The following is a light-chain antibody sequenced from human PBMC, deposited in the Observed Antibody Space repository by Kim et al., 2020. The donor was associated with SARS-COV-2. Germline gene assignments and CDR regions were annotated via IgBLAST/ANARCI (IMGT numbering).Light chain of an antibody. Sequence: LFAGDSAPLSCRASPSGTRNFLAWDQQKPGQTPRLLIYGASSRATGIPDRFSGSGSGTDFTLTISRLEPEDFAVYYCQQYGSSPRFGGGTKVGI. CDR2: GAS. CDR3: QQYGSSPR. CDR1: PSGTRNF. V-gene: IGKV3-20*01. J-gene: IGKJ4*01.